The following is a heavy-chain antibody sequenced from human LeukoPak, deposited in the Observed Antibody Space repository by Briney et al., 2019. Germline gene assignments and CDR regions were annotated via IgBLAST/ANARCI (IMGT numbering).Heavy chain of an antibody. CDR3: ARHRTTVVTPVDY. CDR1: GYSISSGYY. CDR2: IYHSGST. V-gene: IGHV4-38-2*02. J-gene: IGHJ4*02. Sequence: SETLSLTCTVSGYSISSGYYWGWIRQPPGKGLQWIGTIYHSGSTYYNPSLKSRVTISVDTSKNQFSPKLSSVTAADTAVYYCARHRTTVVTPVDYWGQGTLVTVSS. D-gene: IGHD4-23*01.